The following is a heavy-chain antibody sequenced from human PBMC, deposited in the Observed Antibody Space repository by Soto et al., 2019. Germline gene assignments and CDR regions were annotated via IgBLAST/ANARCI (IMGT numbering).Heavy chain of an antibody. J-gene: IGHJ4*02. CDR1: DGSISSCCYY. Sequence: PSETPSLTFTVSDGSISSCCYYWSWIRQHPGKGLEWIGYIYYSGSTYYNPSLKSRVTISVDTSKNQFSLKLSSVTAADTAVYYCAREYGGLRMNLLDYWGQGTLVTVSS. D-gene: IGHD4-17*01. CDR2: IYYSGST. V-gene: IGHV4-31*03. CDR3: AREYGGLRMNLLDY.